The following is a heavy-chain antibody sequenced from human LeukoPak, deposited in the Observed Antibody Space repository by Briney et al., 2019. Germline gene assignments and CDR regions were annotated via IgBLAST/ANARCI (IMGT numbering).Heavy chain of an antibody. D-gene: IGHD6-6*01. CDR2: ICWDVSST. V-gene: IGHV3-43*01. J-gene: IGHJ6*03. CDR1: GFTFDDYT. Sequence: VGSLRLSCAASGFTFDDYTMHCVRHAPGEGLEWGSLICWDVSSTYYADSVKGRFTISRENFKKSLYLQMNSLRTEDTALYYCAKSAARLVSGYYYYMDVWGKGTTVTVSS. CDR3: AKSAARLVSGYYYYMDV.